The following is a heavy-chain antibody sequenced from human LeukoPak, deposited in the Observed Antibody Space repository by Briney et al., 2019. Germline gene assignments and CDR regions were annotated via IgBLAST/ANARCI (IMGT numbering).Heavy chain of an antibody. CDR2: INSDGSST. Sequence: PGGSLRLSCTASGLTLSSYEMNWVRRAPGKGLVWVSRINSDGSSTSYADSVKGRFTISRDNAKNTLYLQMNSLRAEDTAVYYCAGGWDYFDYWGQGTLVTVSS. V-gene: IGHV3-74*01. CDR3: AGGWDYFDY. J-gene: IGHJ4*02. CDR1: GLTLSSYE. D-gene: IGHD1-26*01.